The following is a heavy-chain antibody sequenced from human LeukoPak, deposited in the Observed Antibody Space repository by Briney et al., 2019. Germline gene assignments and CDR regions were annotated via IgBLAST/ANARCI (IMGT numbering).Heavy chain of an antibody. D-gene: IGHD3-22*01. V-gene: IGHV3-23*01. CDR1: GFTFSSYA. CDR3: ARDSYDSSGYYPLDY. J-gene: IGHJ4*02. Sequence: PGGSLRLSCAASGFTFSSYAMSWVRQAPGKGLEWVSAISGSGGSTYYADSVKGRFTISRDNSKNTLYLQMNSLRAEDTAVYYCARDSYDSSGYYPLDYWGQGTLVTVSS. CDR2: ISGSGGST.